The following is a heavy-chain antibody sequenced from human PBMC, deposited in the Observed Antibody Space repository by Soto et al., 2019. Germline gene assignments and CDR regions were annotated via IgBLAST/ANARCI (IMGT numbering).Heavy chain of an antibody. CDR1: GFTFSSYE. V-gene: IGHV3-48*03. CDR3: ASRLGDWNYERAIDY. J-gene: IGHJ4*02. Sequence: EVQLVESGGGLVQPGGSLRLSCAASGFTFSSYEMNWVRQAPGKGLEWVSYISSSGSTIYYADSVKGRFTISRDNAKNSLYLQMNSLRAEDTAVYYCASRLGDWNYERAIDYWGQGTLVTVSS. CDR2: ISSSGSTI. D-gene: IGHD1-7*01.